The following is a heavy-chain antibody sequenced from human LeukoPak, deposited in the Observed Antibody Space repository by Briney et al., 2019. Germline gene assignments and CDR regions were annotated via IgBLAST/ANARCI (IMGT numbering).Heavy chain of an antibody. CDR3: ARSRDCSSTSCHSFDY. J-gene: IGHJ4*02. V-gene: IGHV4-59*01. CDR1: GGSISSYY. Sequence: SETLSLTCTVSGGSISSYYWSWIRQPPGKGLEWIGYIYYTGTTNYNPSLKSRVTISVDTSKNQFSLKLSSVTAADTAVYYCARSRDCSSTSCHSFDYWGQGTLVTVSS. CDR2: IYYTGTT. D-gene: IGHD2-2*01.